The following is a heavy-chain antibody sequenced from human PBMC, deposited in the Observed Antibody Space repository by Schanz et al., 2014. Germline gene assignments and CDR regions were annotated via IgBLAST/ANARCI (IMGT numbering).Heavy chain of an antibody. J-gene: IGHJ4*02. D-gene: IGHD1-1*01. CDR3: ARDGVAATTDFEY. CDR2: LSFDSRHI. Sequence: EVQLVESGGGLVKPGGSLRLSCTASGFSFDSYMNWVRQSPGKGLEWVAFLSFDSRHIYYADSVKGRFTISRDNAKSSFHLQMNSLRADDTAVYYCARDGVAATTDFEYWGQGALVTVSS. CDR1: GFSFDSY. V-gene: IGHV3-21*06.